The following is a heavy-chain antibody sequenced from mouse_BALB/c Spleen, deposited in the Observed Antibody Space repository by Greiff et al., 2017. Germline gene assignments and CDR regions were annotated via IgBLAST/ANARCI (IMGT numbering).Heavy chain of an antibody. CDR2: IWAGGST. V-gene: IGHV2-9*02. CDR1: GFSLTSYG. Sequence: VQLQQSGPGLVAPSQSLSITCTVSGFSLTSYGVHWVRQPPGKGLEWLGVIWAGGSTNYNSALMSRLSISKDNSKSQVFLKMNSLQTDDTAMYYCARERGYGNDYYAMDYWGQGTAVTVSS. J-gene: IGHJ4*01. D-gene: IGHD2-10*02. CDR3: ARERGYGNDYYAMDY.